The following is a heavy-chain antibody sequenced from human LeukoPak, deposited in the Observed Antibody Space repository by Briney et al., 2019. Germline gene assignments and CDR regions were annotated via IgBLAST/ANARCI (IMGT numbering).Heavy chain of an antibody. Sequence: GRSLRLSCAASGSTFSSYGMHWVRQAPGKGLEWVANINQEGSEKYFVDSVKGRFTISRDNAKNSLHLQMNTLRAEDTAVYYCARERDGRFFDYWGQGTLVTVSS. J-gene: IGHJ4*02. CDR3: ARERDGRFFDY. CDR1: GSTFSSYG. CDR2: INQEGSEK. V-gene: IGHV3-7*01. D-gene: IGHD5-24*01.